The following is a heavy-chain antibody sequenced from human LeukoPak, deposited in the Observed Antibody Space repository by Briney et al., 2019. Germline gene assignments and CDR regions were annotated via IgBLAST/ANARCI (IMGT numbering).Heavy chain of an antibody. CDR2: ISAYNGNT. V-gene: IGHV1-18*01. Sequence: ASVKVSCKASGYTFTSYGISWVRQAPGQGLEWMGWISAYNGNTNYAQKLQGRVTMTEDTSTDTAYMELSSLRSEDTAVYYCATVRGYSYGRDYWGQGTLVTVSS. CDR1: GYTFTSYG. D-gene: IGHD5-18*01. J-gene: IGHJ4*02. CDR3: ATVRGYSYGRDY.